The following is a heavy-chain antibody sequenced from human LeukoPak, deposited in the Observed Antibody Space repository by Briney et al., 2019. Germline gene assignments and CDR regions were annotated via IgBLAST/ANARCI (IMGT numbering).Heavy chain of an antibody. V-gene: IGHV3-48*01. CDR3: ASQLRFLEWSSHDV. Sequence: GGSLRLSCAASGVTFSIYSMNWGRQAPGKGVEWVSYITSTSSTRYYADSVKGRFIVSRDNAKNSLYLQMNSLRAEDTAVYYCASQLRFLEWSSHDVWGKGTTVTVSS. D-gene: IGHD3-3*01. CDR1: GVTFSIYS. CDR2: ITSTSSTR. J-gene: IGHJ6*04.